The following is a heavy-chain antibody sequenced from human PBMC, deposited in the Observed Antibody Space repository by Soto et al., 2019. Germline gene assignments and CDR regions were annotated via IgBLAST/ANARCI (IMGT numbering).Heavy chain of an antibody. CDR1: GFTFSSYA. J-gene: IGHJ6*02. CDR2: ISGSGGST. Sequence: GGSLRLSCAASGFTFSSYAMSWVRQAPGKGLEWVSAISGSGGSTYYADSVKGRFTISRDNSKNTLYLQMNSLRAEDTAVYYCAKDGTGTPYYYYGMDVWGQGTTVTVSS. V-gene: IGHV3-23*01. CDR3: AKDGTGTPYYYYGMDV. D-gene: IGHD1-1*01.